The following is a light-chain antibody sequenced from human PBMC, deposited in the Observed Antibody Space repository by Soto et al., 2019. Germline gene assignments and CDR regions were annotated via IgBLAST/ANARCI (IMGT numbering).Light chain of an antibody. CDR1: QSVLYSSNNKNY. CDR2: WAS. V-gene: IGKV4-1*01. Sequence: DIVMTQSPDSLAVSLGERATINCKSSQSVLYSSNNKNYLAWYQQKPGQPPKLLIYWASTRESGVPDRFSGSGSGTDFTLTIISLQAEDVAVYYCQQSYTTPRTFGQGTKVEIK. J-gene: IGKJ1*01. CDR3: QQSYTTPRT.